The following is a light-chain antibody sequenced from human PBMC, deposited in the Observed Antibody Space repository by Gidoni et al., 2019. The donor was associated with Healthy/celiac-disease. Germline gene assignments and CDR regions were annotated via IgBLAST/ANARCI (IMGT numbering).Light chain of an antibody. CDR3: QQSYSTLVT. V-gene: IGKV1-39*01. J-gene: IGKJ2*01. CDR1: QSISSY. CDR2: AAS. Sequence: DIQMTQSPSSLSASVGDRVTITCRASQSISSYLNWHQQKPGKAPKLLIYAASSLQSGVPSRFSGSGSGTDFTLTISSLQPEDFATDYCQQSYSTLVTFGQGTKLEIK.